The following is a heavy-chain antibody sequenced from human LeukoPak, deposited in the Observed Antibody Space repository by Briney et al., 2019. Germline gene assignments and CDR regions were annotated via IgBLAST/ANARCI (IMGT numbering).Heavy chain of an antibody. Sequence: SVKVSCKASGGTFSSYAISWVRQAPGQGLEWMGGIIPIFGTANYAQKFQGRVTITADESTSTAYMELSSLRSEDTAVYYCARPDIVVVVAATQGYFDYWGQGTLVTVSS. CDR1: GGTFSSYA. CDR2: IIPIFGTA. CDR3: ARPDIVVVVAATQGYFDY. D-gene: IGHD2-15*01. V-gene: IGHV1-69*01. J-gene: IGHJ4*02.